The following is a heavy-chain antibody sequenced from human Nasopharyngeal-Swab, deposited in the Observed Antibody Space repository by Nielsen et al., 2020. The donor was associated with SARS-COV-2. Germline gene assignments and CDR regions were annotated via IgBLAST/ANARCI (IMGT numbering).Heavy chain of an antibody. J-gene: IGHJ4*02. CDR1: GFTFSSYW. D-gene: IGHD6-19*01. Sequence: GESLKISCAASGFTFSSYWMSWVRQAPGKGLEWVANIKQDGSEKYYVDSVKGRFTISRDNAKNSLYLQMNSLRAEDTAVYYCARTLVQWLVPYYFVYWGQGTLVTVSS. CDR2: IKQDGSEK. CDR3: ARTLVQWLVPYYFVY. V-gene: IGHV3-7*01.